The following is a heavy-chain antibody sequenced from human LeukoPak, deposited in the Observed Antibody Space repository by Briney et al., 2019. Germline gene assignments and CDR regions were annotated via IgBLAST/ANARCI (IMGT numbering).Heavy chain of an antibody. Sequence: AGGSLRLSCAASGFTFSSYSMNWVRQAPGKGLEWVSSISSSSSYIYYADSVKGRFTISRDNAKNSLYLQMNSLRAEDTAVYYCARAGGSGSSELYYFDYWGQGTLVTVSS. V-gene: IGHV3-21*01. CDR2: ISSSSSYI. CDR3: ARAGGSGSSELYYFDY. CDR1: GFTFSSYS. J-gene: IGHJ4*02. D-gene: IGHD3-10*01.